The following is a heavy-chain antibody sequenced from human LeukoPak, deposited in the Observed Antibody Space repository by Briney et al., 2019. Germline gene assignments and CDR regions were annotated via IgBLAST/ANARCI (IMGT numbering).Heavy chain of an antibody. CDR3: ASTFYGDSPPY. CDR1: GFTVSSNY. J-gene: IGHJ4*02. CDR2: IYSGGST. D-gene: IGHD4-17*01. Sequence: GGSLRLSCAASGFTVSSNYMSWVRQAPGKGLEWVSVIYSGGSTYYADSVKGRFTISRDNSKNTLYLQMNSLRAEDTAVYYCASTFYGDSPPYWGQGTLVTVSS. V-gene: IGHV3-66*01.